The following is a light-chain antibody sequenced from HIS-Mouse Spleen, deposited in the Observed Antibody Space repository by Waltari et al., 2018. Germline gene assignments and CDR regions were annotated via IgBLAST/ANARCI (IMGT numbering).Light chain of an antibody. Sequence: QSVLTQPPSVSGAPGQRVTISCTGSSSNLGAGYDVPWYQQLPGPAPKLLIYGNSNRPSGVPDRFSGSKSGTSASLAITGLQAEDEADYYCQSYDSSLSGSVFGGGTKLTVL. CDR2: GNS. J-gene: IGLJ3*02. CDR3: QSYDSSLSGSV. V-gene: IGLV1-40*01. CDR1: SSNLGAGYD.